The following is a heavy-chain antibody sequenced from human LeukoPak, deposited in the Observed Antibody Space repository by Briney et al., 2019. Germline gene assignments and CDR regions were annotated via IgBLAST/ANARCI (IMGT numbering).Heavy chain of an antibody. CDR2: IDSYGSST. CDR1: GFTFSSRDW. J-gene: IGHJ3*02. D-gene: IGHD1-26*01. V-gene: IGHV3-74*01. CDR3: ASSTYSGSHWDAFDI. Sequence: GGSLRLSCVASGFTFSSRDWMTWVRQAPGKGLVWVSRIDSYGSSTSFADSVKGRFTISRDNAKNTLYLQMNSLRAEDTAVYYCASSTYSGSHWDAFDIWGQGTMVTVSS.